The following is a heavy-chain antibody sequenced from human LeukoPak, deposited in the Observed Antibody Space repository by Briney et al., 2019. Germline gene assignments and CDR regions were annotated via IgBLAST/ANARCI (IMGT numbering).Heavy chain of an antibody. CDR3: AKRERYYYGSGSYYILDY. CDR2: ISGSGGST. Sequence: GGSLRLSCAASGFTFSDYYMSWVRQAPGKGLEWVSAISGSGGSTYYADSVKGRFTISRDNSKNTLYLQMNSLRAEDTAVYYCAKRERYYYGSGSYYILDYWGQGTLVTVSS. V-gene: IGHV3-23*01. J-gene: IGHJ4*02. D-gene: IGHD3-10*01. CDR1: GFTFSDYY.